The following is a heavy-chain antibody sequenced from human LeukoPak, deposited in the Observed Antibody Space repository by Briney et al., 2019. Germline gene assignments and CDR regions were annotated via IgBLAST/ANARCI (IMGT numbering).Heavy chain of an antibody. CDR2: VDHTGST. D-gene: IGHD1-1*01. CDR1: DDSITMYY. CDR3: ARGRVSSSTWYSTYYYYFYMDV. Sequence: SKTLSLTCSVSDDSITMYYWTRIRQPPGKGLEWIGYVDHTGSTNFNPSLNGRVSISRDTTKNLFSLRLRSVTAADTAVYFCARGRVSSSTWYSTYYYYFYMDVWGKGTTVTVSS. J-gene: IGHJ6*03. V-gene: IGHV4-59*01.